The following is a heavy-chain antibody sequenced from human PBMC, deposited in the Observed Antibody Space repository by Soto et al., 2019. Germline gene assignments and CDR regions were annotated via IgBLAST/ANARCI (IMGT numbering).Heavy chain of an antibody. D-gene: IGHD3-10*01. CDR2: INDSGST. CDR3: ARVIGSYYYYMDV. J-gene: IGHJ6*03. Sequence: QVQLQESGPGLGKPSETLSLTCNVSGGSISSYYWSWIRQPPGRGLEWIGYINDSGSTNYNSSLKRRITIAVDRSKNQLSLKLSSVTAADTAVYYCARVIGSYYYYMDVWGKGTTVTVSS. CDR1: GGSISSYY. V-gene: IGHV4-59*08.